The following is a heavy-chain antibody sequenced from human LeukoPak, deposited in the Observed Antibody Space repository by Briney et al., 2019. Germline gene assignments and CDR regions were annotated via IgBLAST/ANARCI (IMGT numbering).Heavy chain of an antibody. J-gene: IGHJ5*02. CDR1: GGTFSSYA. V-gene: IGHV1-69*13. CDR2: IIPIFGTA. CDR3: ARHSYCSGGSCYRGWFDP. Sequence: GASVKVPCKASGGTFSSYAISWVRQAPGQGLEWMGGIIPIFGTANYAQKFQGRVTITADESTSTAYMELSSLRSEDTAVYYCARHSYCSGGSCYRGWFDPWGQGTLVTVSS. D-gene: IGHD2-15*01.